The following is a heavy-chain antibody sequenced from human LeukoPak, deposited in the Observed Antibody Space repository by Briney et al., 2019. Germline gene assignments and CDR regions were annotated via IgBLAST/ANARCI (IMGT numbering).Heavy chain of an antibody. J-gene: IGHJ5*02. Sequence: GASVKVSCTASGYTFTRYYMHWVRQAPGQGLEWMGWINPNSGGTNYEQKFQGRVIMTRDTSISTAYMELSRLRSDDTAVYYCARHMTTANNWFDPWGQGTLVTVSS. V-gene: IGHV1-2*02. CDR1: GYTFTRYY. CDR2: INPNSGGT. CDR3: ARHMTTANNWFDP. D-gene: IGHD4-17*01.